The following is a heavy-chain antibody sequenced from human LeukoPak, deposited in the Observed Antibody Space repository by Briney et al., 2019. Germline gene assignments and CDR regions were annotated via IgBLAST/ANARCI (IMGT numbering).Heavy chain of an antibody. CDR1: GFIFSSYG. Sequence: GGSMRVSCAASGFIFSSYGMHWVRQAPGKGLEWVAVISYDGSSNYYADSVKGRFTISRDNSKNTLYLQMHSLRAEDTAVFFFQAEDGIRDFDWLFDYWGQGTLVTVSS. V-gene: IGHV3-30*03. D-gene: IGHD3-9*01. J-gene: IGHJ4*02. CDR2: ISYDGSSN. CDR3: QAEDGIRDFDWLFDY.